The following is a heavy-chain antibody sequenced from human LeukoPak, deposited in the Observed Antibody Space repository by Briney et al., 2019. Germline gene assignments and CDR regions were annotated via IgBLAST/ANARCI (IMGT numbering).Heavy chain of an antibody. V-gene: IGHV4-4*09. CDR2: IYTTGRT. J-gene: IGHJ3*02. CDR1: GGPIGGYY. CDR3: AKILGSGVWYGFDI. Sequence: SETLSLTCSVSGGPIGGYYWSWIRQPPGKALEWIGYIYTTGRTNYNPSLKSRVTISVDTSKNQFSLKLNSVTAADTAVYYCAKILGSGVWYGFDIWGQGTMVTVSS. D-gene: IGHD2-21*01.